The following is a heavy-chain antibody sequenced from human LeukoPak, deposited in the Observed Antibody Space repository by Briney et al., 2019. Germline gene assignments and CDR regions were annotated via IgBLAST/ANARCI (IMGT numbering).Heavy chain of an antibody. D-gene: IGHD4-23*01. J-gene: IGHJ4*02. V-gene: IGHV3-64*01. CDR2: ISSNGDST. Sequence: GGSLRLSCAASGFTFSSCAMHWVRQAPGKGLEYVSAISSNGDSTFYANSVKGRFTISRDNSKNTLYLQMGSLRADDMAVYYCLRWSDYWGQGTLVTVSS. CDR1: GFTFSSCA. CDR3: LRWSDY.